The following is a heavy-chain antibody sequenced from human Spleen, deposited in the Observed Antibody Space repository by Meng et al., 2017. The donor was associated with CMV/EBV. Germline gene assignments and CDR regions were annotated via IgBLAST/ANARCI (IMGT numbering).Heavy chain of an antibody. CDR3: ARGGSWSYVDY. Sequence: GESLKISCAASGFTFSSYSMNWVRQAPGKGLEWVSYISSSSSTIYYADSVKGRFTISRDNAKNSLYLQMNSLRAEDTALYYCARGGSWSYVDYWGQGTLVTVSS. CDR1: GFTFSSYS. D-gene: IGHD1-26*01. V-gene: IGHV3-48*04. CDR2: ISSSSSTI. J-gene: IGHJ4*02.